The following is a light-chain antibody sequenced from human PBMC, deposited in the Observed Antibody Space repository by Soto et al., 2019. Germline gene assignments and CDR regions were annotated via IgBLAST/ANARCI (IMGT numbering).Light chain of an antibody. CDR2: KDS. V-gene: IGLV3-27*01. J-gene: IGLJ2*01. CDR3: YSAADNIEI. CDR1: VLTKKY. Sequence: SYELTQPSSVSVSPGQTAKITCSGDVLTKKYTRWYQQKPGQAPLLVIHKDSVRPSGIPERLSGSRSGATVTLTISGAQVDDEADYYCYSAADNIEIFGGGTKLTVL.